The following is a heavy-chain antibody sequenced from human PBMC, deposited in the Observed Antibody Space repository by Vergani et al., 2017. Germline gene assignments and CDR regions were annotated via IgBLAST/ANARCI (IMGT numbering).Heavy chain of an antibody. Sequence: EVQLLESGGGLVQPGGSLRLSCAASGFTFSSYAMSWVRQAPGTGLEWVSAISGSGGSTYYADSVKGRFTISRDNSKNTLYLQMNSLRAEDTAVYYCASRGIQLWARIFDYWGQGTLVTVSS. D-gene: IGHD5-18*01. J-gene: IGHJ4*02. V-gene: IGHV3-23*01. CDR3: ASRGIQLWARIFDY. CDR1: GFTFSSYA. CDR2: ISGSGGST.